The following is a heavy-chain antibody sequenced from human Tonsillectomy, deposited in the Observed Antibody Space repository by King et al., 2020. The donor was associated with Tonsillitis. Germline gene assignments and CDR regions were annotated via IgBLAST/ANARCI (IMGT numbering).Heavy chain of an antibody. CDR2: IKQDGSEK. CDR1: GFTFSTYW. Sequence: VQLVESGGGLVQPGGSLRLSCAASGFTFSTYWMTWVRQAPGKGLEGVANIKQDGSEKYFVDSVKGRFTISRDNAKNSLYLQMNSLRAEDTAVYYCASYYDSSGSSGFDYWGQGTLVTVSS. V-gene: IGHV3-7*01. J-gene: IGHJ4*02. CDR3: ASYYDSSGSSGFDY. D-gene: IGHD3-22*01.